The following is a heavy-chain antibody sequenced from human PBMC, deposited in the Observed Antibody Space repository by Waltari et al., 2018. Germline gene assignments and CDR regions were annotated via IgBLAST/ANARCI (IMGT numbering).Heavy chain of an antibody. CDR1: GYSISSGYY. J-gene: IGHJ3*02. D-gene: IGHD1-7*01. CDR2: IYHSGGT. V-gene: IGHV4-38-2*01. CDR3: ASPPEGWNSRPGVFDI. Sequence: QVQLQESGPGLVKPSETLSLTCAVSGYSISSGYYWGWIRQPPGKGLEWIGSIYHSGGTYYHPALKSRVTIAVDTSKNQFSLQLSSVTAADTAVYYCASPPEGWNSRPGVFDIWGQGTMVTVSS.